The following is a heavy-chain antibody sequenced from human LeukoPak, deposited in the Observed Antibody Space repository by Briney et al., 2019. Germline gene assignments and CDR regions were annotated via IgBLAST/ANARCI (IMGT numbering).Heavy chain of an antibody. CDR3: AKDRNYYDSSGYIYYFDY. V-gene: IGHV3-30*02. J-gene: IGHJ4*02. Sequence: PGGSLRLSCAASGFTFSSYGMHWVRQAPGKGLEWVAFIRYDGSNKYYADSVKGRFTISRDNSKNTLYLQMNSLRAEDTAVYYCAKDRNYYDSSGYIYYFDYWGQGTLVTVSS. CDR1: GFTFSSYG. D-gene: IGHD3-22*01. CDR2: IRYDGSNK.